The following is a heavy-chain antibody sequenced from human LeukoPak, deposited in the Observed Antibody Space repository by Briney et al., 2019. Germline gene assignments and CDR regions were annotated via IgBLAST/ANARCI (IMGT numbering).Heavy chain of an antibody. CDR1: GYTFTGYY. V-gene: IGHV1-2*02. CDR2: VNPNSGST. CDR3: ARWDYYDTSAYSGDFDY. D-gene: IGHD3-22*01. Sequence: ASVKVSCKTSGYTFTGYYMHWVRQAPGQGLEWMGWVNPNSGSTKYAQKFQSRVTMTRDTSISTVYMELSSLRSDDTAVYYCARWDYYDTSAYSGDFDYWGQGTLVTVSS. J-gene: IGHJ4*02.